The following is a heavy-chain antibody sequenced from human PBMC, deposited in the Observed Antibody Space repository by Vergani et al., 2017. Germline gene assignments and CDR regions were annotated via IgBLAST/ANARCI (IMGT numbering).Heavy chain of an antibody. Sequence: VQLVESGGGVVQPGRSLRLSCAASGFTFSSYAMSWVRQAPGKGLEWVSAISGSGGSTYYADSVKGRFTISRDNSKNTLYLQMNSLRAEDTAVYYCAKDARIGVVIKLYYFDYWGQGTLVTVSS. D-gene: IGHD3-3*01. V-gene: IGHV3-23*04. CDR1: GFTFSSYA. CDR3: AKDARIGVVIKLYYFDY. CDR2: ISGSGGST. J-gene: IGHJ4*02.